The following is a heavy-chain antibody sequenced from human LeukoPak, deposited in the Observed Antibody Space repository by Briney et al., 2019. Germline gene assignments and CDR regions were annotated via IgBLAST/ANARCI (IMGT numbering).Heavy chain of an antibody. CDR2: IYYSGST. V-gene: IGHV4-39*07. Sequence: SETLSLTCTVSGGSISSSSYYWGWIRQPPGKGLDGMGSIYYSGSTYYNPSLKSRVTISVDTSKNQFSLKLSSVTAADTAVYYCASRIAVEKDWYFDLWGRGTLVTVSS. J-gene: IGHJ2*01. D-gene: IGHD6-19*01. CDR1: GGSISSSSYY. CDR3: ASRIAVEKDWYFDL.